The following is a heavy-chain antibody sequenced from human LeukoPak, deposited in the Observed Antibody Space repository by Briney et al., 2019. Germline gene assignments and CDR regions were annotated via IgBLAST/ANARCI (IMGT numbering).Heavy chain of an antibody. CDR2: IYYSGST. V-gene: IGHV4-59*01. CDR1: GGSISSYY. CDR3: ARDPRNYYGSGSSHFDY. D-gene: IGHD3-10*01. J-gene: IGHJ4*02. Sequence: SETLSLTCTVSGGSISSYYWSWIRQPPGKGLEWIGYIYYSGSTNYNPSLKSRVTISVDTSKNQFSLKLSSVTAADTAVYYCARDPRNYYGSGSSHFDYWGQGTLVTVSS.